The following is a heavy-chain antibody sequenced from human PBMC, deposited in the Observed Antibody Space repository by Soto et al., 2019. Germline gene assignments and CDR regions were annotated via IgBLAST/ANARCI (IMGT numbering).Heavy chain of an antibody. V-gene: IGHV2-5*02. CDR1: GFSLSTRGGG. Sequence: QITLKESGPTLVKPTQTLTRTCTFTGFSLSTRGGGVAWIRQPPGKALEWLALIYWDDDKRYSPSLKSRLTITKDNSKNQVVFTMTNMDPVDTATYYCAHTMYNWGSGYFDYWGQGTLVTVSS. J-gene: IGHJ4*02. D-gene: IGHD1-20*01. CDR2: IYWDDDK. CDR3: AHTMYNWGSGYFDY.